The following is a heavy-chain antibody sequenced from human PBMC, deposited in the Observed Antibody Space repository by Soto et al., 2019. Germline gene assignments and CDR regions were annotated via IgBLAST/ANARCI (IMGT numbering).Heavy chain of an antibody. Sequence: GGSLRLSCAASGFTFSSYSMNWVRQAPGKGLEWVSSISSSSSYIYYADSVKGRFTISRDNAKNSLYLQMNSLRAEDTAVYYCARDGCSSTSCPKVDWFDPWGQGTLVTVSS. CDR1: GFTFSSYS. CDR2: ISSSSSYI. V-gene: IGHV3-21*01. D-gene: IGHD2-2*01. CDR3: ARDGCSSTSCPKVDWFDP. J-gene: IGHJ5*02.